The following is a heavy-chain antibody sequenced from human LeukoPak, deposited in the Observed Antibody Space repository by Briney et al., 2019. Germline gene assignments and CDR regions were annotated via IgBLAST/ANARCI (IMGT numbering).Heavy chain of an antibody. J-gene: IGHJ6*03. CDR2: INPNGIST. Sequence: ASVKVSCKASGYTFTNYYMHWVRQAPGQGLEWMGMINPNGISTSYAQRFQGRVTMTRDTSTSTFYMELSTLRYEDTAVYYCARGSYYYMDVWVKGTTVTISS. CDR3: ARGSYYYMDV. CDR1: GYTFTNYY. V-gene: IGHV1-46*01.